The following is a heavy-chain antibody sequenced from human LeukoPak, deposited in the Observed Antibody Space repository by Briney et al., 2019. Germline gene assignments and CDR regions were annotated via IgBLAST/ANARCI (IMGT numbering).Heavy chain of an antibody. J-gene: IGHJ4*02. Sequence: PGGSLRLSCAASGFTFSSYAMHWVRQAPGKGLEWVAVISYDGSNKYYADSVKGRFTISRDNSKNTLYLQMNSLRAEDTAVYHCARDGVATTPLDYWGQGTLVTVSS. D-gene: IGHD5-12*01. CDR3: ARDGVATTPLDY. V-gene: IGHV3-30-3*01. CDR1: GFTFSSYA. CDR2: ISYDGSNK.